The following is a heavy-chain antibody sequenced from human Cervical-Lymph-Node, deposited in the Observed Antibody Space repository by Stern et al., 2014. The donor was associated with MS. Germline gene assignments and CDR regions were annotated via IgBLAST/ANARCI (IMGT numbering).Heavy chain of an antibody. CDR1: GGTFSSYA. CDR2: IIPIFGTA. Sequence: VQLGESGAEVKKPGSSVKVSCKASGGTFSSYAISWVRQAPGQGLEWMGGIIPIFGTANYAQKFQGRVTITADESTSTAYMELSSLRSEDTAVYYCARASTYYYDSSGYYYWDYWGQGTLVTVSS. D-gene: IGHD3-22*01. V-gene: IGHV1-69*01. J-gene: IGHJ4*02. CDR3: ARASTYYYDSSGYYYWDY.